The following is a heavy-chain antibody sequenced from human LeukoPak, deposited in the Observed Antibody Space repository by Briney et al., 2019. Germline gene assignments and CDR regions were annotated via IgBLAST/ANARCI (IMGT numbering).Heavy chain of an antibody. D-gene: IGHD6-13*01. J-gene: IGHJ4*02. Sequence: SETLSRTCAGYGGSFSGYYWSWIRQPPGKGLEGIGEINHSGSTNYNPSLKSRVTISVDTSKNQFSLKLSSVTAADTAVYYCARGGGSIAAAGNPPFDYWGQGSLVTVSS. CDR3: ARGGGSIAAAGNPPFDY. V-gene: IGHV4-34*01. CDR1: GGSFSGYY. CDR2: INHSGST.